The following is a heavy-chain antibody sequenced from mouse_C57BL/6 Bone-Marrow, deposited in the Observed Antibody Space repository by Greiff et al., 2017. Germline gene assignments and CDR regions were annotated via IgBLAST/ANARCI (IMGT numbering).Heavy chain of an antibody. CDR3: ARNYYGSSQGYCDV. V-gene: IGHV1-39*01. J-gene: IGHJ1*03. CDR1: GYSFTDYN. D-gene: IGHD1-1*01. CDR2: INTNYGTT. Sequence: EVQLQQSGPELVKPGASVKISCKASGYSFTDYNMNWVKQSNGKSLEWIGVINTNYGTTSYNQKFKGKATLTVDQSSSTAYMQLNSLTSEDSAVYYCARNYYGSSQGYCDVWGTGTTVTVSS.